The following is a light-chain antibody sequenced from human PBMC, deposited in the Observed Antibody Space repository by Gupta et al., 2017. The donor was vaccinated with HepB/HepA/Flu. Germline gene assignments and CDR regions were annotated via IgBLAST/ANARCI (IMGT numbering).Light chain of an antibody. CDR1: SSDIGLYNY. CDR2: DVT. Sequence: QSALTQPASVSGSPGQSITISCTGTSSDIGLYNYVSWYQQHPDKAPKLRMLDVTRRPSGISNRVSGSKSGNTDSLTISGLQAEDEADYYCISYTTTSTWVFGGGTKLTVL. J-gene: IGLJ3*02. V-gene: IGLV2-14*01. CDR3: ISYTTTSTWV.